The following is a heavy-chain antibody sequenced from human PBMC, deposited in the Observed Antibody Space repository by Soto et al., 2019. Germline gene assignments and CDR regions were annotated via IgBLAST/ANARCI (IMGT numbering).Heavy chain of an antibody. CDR3: AGGGSGGTFDY. V-gene: IGHV1-69*13. D-gene: IGHD2-15*01. J-gene: IGHJ4*02. CDR2: IIPIFGTA. Sequence: SVKVSCKASGGTFNSYAISWVRQAPGQGLEWMGGIIPIFGTANYAQKFQGRVTITADESTSTAYMELSSLRSEDTAVYYCAGGGSGGTFDYWGQGTLVTVSS. CDR1: GGTFNSYA.